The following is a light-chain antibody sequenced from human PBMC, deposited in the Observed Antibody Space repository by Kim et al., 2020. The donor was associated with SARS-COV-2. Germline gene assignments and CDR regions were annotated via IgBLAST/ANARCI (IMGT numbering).Light chain of an antibody. Sequence: QSVLTQSPSASGTPGQRVTVSCSGSGSNIGSNSVNWYQHLPGTAPRLLIYNNDQRPSGVPDRFSGSKSGTSASLAITGLQSKDEADYYCAAWDDSLNGWVFGGGTQLTVL. CDR2: NND. CDR1: GSNIGSNS. CDR3: AAWDDSLNGWV. J-gene: IGLJ3*02. V-gene: IGLV1-44*01.